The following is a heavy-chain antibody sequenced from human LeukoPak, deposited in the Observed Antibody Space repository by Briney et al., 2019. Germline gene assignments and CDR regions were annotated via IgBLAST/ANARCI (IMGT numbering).Heavy chain of an antibody. J-gene: IGHJ6*02. V-gene: IGHV4-59*12. Sequence: SETLSLTCTVSGGSISSYYWSWIRQPPGKGLEWIGYIYYSGSTNYNPSLKSRVTISVDTSKNQFSLKLASVTAADTAVYYCARDRDDDYGDSASGMDVWGQGATVTVSS. D-gene: IGHD4-17*01. CDR1: GGSISSYY. CDR3: ARDRDDDYGDSASGMDV. CDR2: IYYSGST.